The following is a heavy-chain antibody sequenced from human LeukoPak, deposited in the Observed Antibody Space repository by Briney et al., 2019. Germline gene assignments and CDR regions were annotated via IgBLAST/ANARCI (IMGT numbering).Heavy chain of an antibody. D-gene: IGHD1-26*01. J-gene: IGHJ4*02. CDR3: ATTEI. V-gene: IGHV3-21*01. Sequence: GGSLRLSCAASGFTFSSYSMNWVRQAPGKGLEWVSSISSRSSYIYYADSVKGRFTISRDDAKNSLYLEMNSLRTEDTAVYYCATTEIRGQGTLDTVSS. CDR1: GFTFSSYS. CDR2: ISSRSSYI.